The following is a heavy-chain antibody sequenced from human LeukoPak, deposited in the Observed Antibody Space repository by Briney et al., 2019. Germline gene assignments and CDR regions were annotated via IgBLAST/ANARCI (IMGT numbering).Heavy chain of an antibody. J-gene: IGHJ4*02. CDR2: SRNKANSYTT. CDR1: GFTFSDHY. D-gene: IGHD6-19*01. CDR3: ARAYSSGWYSPGY. Sequence: GGSLRLSCAASGFTFSDHYMDWVRQAPGKGLEWVGRSRNKANSYTTDYAASVKGRFTISRDDSKNSLHLQMNSLKIEDTAVYYCARAYSSGWYSPGYWGQGTLVTVSS. V-gene: IGHV3-72*01.